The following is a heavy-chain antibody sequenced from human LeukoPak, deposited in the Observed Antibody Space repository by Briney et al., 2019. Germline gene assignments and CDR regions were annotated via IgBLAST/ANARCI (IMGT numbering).Heavy chain of an antibody. CDR3: ARAGPIDY. V-gene: IGHV3-53*01. Sequence: PGGSLRLSCAASGFIVSSKYMSWVRQAPGKGLEWVSVIYSGGSTYYAASVGGRFTISRDNSKNTVYLQMNSLRVEDTAVYYCARAGPIDYWGQGTLVTVSS. CDR2: IYSGGST. CDR1: GFIVSSKY. J-gene: IGHJ4*02.